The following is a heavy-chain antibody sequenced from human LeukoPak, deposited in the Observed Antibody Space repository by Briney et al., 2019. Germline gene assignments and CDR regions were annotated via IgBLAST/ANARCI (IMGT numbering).Heavy chain of an antibody. CDR1: GGTFSSYA. Sequence: ASVKVSCKASGGTFSSYAISWVRRAPGQGLEWMGGIIPIFGTANYAQKFQGRVTITADESTSTAYMELSSLRSEDTAVYYCARGAYCSGGSCYGHFDYWGQGTLVTVSS. J-gene: IGHJ4*02. D-gene: IGHD2-15*01. CDR3: ARGAYCSGGSCYGHFDY. CDR2: IIPIFGTA. V-gene: IGHV1-69*13.